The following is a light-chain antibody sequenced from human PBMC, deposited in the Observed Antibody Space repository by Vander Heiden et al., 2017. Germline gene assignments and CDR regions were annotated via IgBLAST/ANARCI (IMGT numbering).Light chain of an antibody. J-gene: IGLJ1*01. CDR2: STN. Sequence: QTVVPPEPSFSVSPGGTVTLTCGLSSASVSTSYHPSWYQQTPGQAPRTLIYSTNIRSSGVPDRFSGSILGNKAALTITGAQADDESDYYCLLYMSGGISVFGTGTKVTVL. CDR3: LLYMSGGISV. CDR1: SASVSTSYH. V-gene: IGLV8-61*01.